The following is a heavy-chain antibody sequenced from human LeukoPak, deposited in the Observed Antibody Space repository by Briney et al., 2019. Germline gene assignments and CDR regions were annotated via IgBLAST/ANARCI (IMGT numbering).Heavy chain of an antibody. Sequence: PGLTVRLFCTACGFTFGDYAMIWVRQAPGKGREGVVFIRSKAYGGTTEYAASVKGRFTISRDDSTTIAYLQMNSLKTEDTAVYYCTREVYYYDSSGPFDYWGQGTLVTVSS. CDR3: TREVYYYDSSGPFDY. CDR1: GFTFGDYA. J-gene: IGHJ4*02. V-gene: IGHV3-49*04. D-gene: IGHD3-22*01. CDR2: IRSKAYGGTT.